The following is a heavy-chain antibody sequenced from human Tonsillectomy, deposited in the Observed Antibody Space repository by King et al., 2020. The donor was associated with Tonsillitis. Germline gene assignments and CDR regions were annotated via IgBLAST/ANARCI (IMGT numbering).Heavy chain of an antibody. D-gene: IGHD4-23*01. V-gene: IGHV3-23*01. CDR3: TKALTPVRCGMDV. CDR2: IGGTGETT. Sequence: ESGGGLVQPGGSLRLSCAASGFTFSTYGMNWVRQAPGKGLEWVASIGGTGETTYSVDSVKGRFTISRDNLKKTLYLQMNSLRAEDTAVYYCTKALTPVRCGMDVWGQGTTVSVSS. CDR1: GFTFSTYG. J-gene: IGHJ6*02.